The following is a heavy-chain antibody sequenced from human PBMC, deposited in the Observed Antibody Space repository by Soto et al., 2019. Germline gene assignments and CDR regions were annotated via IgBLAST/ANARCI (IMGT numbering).Heavy chain of an antibody. CDR1: GGSFSGYY. CDR3: ARDRRGQWLSYGMDV. D-gene: IGHD6-19*01. J-gene: IGHJ6*02. V-gene: IGHV4-34*01. CDR2: INHSGST. Sequence: SETLSLTCAVYGGSFSGYYWSWIRQPPGKGLEWIGEINHSGSTNYNPSLKSRVTISVDTSKNQFSLKLSSVTAADTAVYYCARDRRGQWLSYGMDVWGQGTTVTVPS.